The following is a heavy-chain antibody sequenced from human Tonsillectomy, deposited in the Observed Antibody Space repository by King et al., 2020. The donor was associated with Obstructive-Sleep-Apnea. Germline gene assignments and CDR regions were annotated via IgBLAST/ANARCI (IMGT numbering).Heavy chain of an antibody. Sequence: VQLVESGGGLVQPGGSLRLSCAASGFTFNNYWINWVRQAPGKGLEWVANIKQDGSEKYYVDSVKGRFTISRDNVKNSLYLQMNRLRAEDTAVDYCARGGAAMGGEFDYWGQGTLVTVSS. CDR1: GFTFNNYW. D-gene: IGHD2-2*01. V-gene: IGHV3-7*03. J-gene: IGHJ4*02. CDR2: IKQDGSEK. CDR3: ARGGAAMGGEFDY.